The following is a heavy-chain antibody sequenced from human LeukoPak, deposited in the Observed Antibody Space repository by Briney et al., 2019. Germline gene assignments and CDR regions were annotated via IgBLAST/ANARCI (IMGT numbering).Heavy chain of an antibody. V-gene: IGHV3-23*01. J-gene: IGHJ4*02. D-gene: IGHD3-3*01. CDR1: GFTFSSYA. CDR3: AKGDDFWSGSPDY. Sequence: GGSLRLSCAASGFTFSSYAMSWVRQAPGQGLEWVSAISGSGGSTYYADSVKGRFTISRDNSKNTLYLQMNSLRAEDTAVYYCAKGDDFWSGSPDYWGQGTLVTVSS. CDR2: ISGSGGST.